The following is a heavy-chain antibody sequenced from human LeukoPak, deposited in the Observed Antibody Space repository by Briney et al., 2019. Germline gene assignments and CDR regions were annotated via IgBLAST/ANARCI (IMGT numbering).Heavy chain of an antibody. CDR2: ISGSGGDT. D-gene: IGHD2-2*01. Sequence: PGGSLRLSCAASGFTFSNYAMNWVRQAPGKGLEWVSAISGSGGDTYYADSVKGRFTISRDNSKNTLYLQMNSLRAEDTAVYYCAKGRSSAIRDFDHWGQGSLVTVSS. CDR3: AKGRSSAIRDFDH. V-gene: IGHV3-23*01. CDR1: GFTFSNYA. J-gene: IGHJ4*02.